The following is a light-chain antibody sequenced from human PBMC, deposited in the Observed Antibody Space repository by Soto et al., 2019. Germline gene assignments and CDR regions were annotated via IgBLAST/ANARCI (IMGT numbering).Light chain of an antibody. J-gene: IGKJ5*01. CDR2: DAS. Sequence: EIVLTQSPATLSFYPGERATLXXGASADVRSSYVDWDQQKSGKAPRVXSHDASSRATCSPDRFSGRKAGTYFTLTIRRLDPEDAGVYSCQHYGSSPSTFGQGTRLEIK. CDR3: QHYGSSPST. CDR1: ADVRSSY. V-gene: IGKV3D-20*01.